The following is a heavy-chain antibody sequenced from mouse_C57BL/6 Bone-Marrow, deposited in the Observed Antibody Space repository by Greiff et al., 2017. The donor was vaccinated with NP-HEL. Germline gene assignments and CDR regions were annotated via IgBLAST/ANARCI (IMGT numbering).Heavy chain of an antibody. Sequence: QVQLKQSGAELVRPGTSVKMSCKASGYTFTNYWIGWAKQRPGHGLEWIGDIYPGGGYTNYNEKFKGKATLTADKSSSTAYMQFSSLTSEDSAIYYCARGYYGRGRYFEVWGTGTTVTVSS. J-gene: IGHJ1*03. D-gene: IGHD1-1*02. CDR1: GYTFTNYW. CDR3: ARGYYGRGRYFEV. V-gene: IGHV1-63*01. CDR2: IYPGGGYT.